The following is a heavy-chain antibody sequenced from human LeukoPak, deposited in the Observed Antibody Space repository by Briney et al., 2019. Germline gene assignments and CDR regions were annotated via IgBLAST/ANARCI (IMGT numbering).Heavy chain of an antibody. D-gene: IGHD3-3*01. V-gene: IGHV4-4*07. CDR1: GGSISSYY. CDR3: ARDGDYDFWSGYYGYYFDY. CDR2: IYTSGST. Sequence: SETLSLTCTVSGGSISSYYWSGIRQPAGKGLDWIGRIYTSGSTNYNPSLKSRVTMSVDTSKNQFSLKLSSATAADTAVYYCARDGDYDFWSGYYGYYFDYWGQGTLVTVSS. J-gene: IGHJ4*02.